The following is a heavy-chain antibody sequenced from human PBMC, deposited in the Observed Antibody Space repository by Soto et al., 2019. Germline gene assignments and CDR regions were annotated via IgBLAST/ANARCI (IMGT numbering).Heavy chain of an antibody. Sequence: PGGSLRLSCAASGFTLSSNYMSWVRQAPGKGLEGVSVIYSGGSTYYADSVKGRFTISRDNSKNTLYLQMNSLRAEDTAVYYCARSWSYDSSGYYGYWGQGTLVTVSS. CDR1: GFTLSSNY. J-gene: IGHJ4*02. CDR2: IYSGGST. CDR3: ARSWSYDSSGYYGY. V-gene: IGHV3-53*01. D-gene: IGHD3-22*01.